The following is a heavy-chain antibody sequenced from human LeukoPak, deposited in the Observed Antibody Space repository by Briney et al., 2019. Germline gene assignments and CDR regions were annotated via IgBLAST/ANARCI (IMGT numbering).Heavy chain of an antibody. D-gene: IGHD5-18*01. Sequence: SETLSLTCAVSGGSISSGGYYWSWIRQHPGKGLEWIGYIYYSGSTYYNPSLKSRVTISVDTSKNQFSLKLSSVTAADTAVYYCARIQLWRTYFDYWGRGTLVTVSS. J-gene: IGHJ4*02. CDR3: ARIQLWRTYFDY. CDR1: GGSISSGGYY. V-gene: IGHV4-31*11. CDR2: IYYSGST.